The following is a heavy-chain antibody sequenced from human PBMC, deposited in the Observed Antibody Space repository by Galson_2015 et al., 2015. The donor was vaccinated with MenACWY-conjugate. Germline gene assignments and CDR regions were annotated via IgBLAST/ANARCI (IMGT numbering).Heavy chain of an antibody. Sequence: SLRLSCPASGFTFSNYGMHWVRQAPGKGLEWEAVISFDGGKKYYADSVKGRFTISRDNSKNTLYLQMNSLRAEDTALYYCAKLPSRGVSRISYYYYNLDVWGQGTTVTVSS. V-gene: IGHV3-30*18. CDR2: ISFDGGKK. J-gene: IGHJ6*02. D-gene: IGHD2-8*02. CDR3: AKLPSRGVSRISYYYYNLDV. CDR1: GFTFSNYG.